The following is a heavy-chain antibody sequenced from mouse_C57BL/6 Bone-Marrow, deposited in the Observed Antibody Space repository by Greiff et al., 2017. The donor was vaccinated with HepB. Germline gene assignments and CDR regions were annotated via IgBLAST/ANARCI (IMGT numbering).Heavy chain of an antibody. CDR2: IYPGDGDT. J-gene: IGHJ3*01. V-gene: IGHV1-82*01. CDR1: GYAFSSSW. D-gene: IGHD2-1*01. CDR3: ARWGYYGNYWFAY. Sequence: VQLQQSGPELVKPGASVKISCKASGYAFSSSWMNWVKQRPGKGLEWIGRIYPGDGDTNYNGKFKGKATLTADKSSSTAYMQLSSLTSEDSAVYFCARWGYYGNYWFAYWGQGTLVTVSA.